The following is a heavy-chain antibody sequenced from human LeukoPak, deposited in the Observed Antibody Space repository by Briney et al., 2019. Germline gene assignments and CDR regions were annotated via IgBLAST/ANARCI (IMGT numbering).Heavy chain of an antibody. CDR2: IYTSGST. Sequence: KPSETLSLTCTVSGGSISSGSYYWSWIRQPAGKGLEWIGRIYTSGSTNYNPSLKSRVTISVDTSKNQFSLKLSSVTAAHTAVYYCARGGISGWDHCFDYWGQGTLVTVSS. CDR1: GGSISSGSYY. D-gene: IGHD1-20*01. J-gene: IGHJ4*02. V-gene: IGHV4-61*02. CDR3: ARGGISGWDHCFDY.